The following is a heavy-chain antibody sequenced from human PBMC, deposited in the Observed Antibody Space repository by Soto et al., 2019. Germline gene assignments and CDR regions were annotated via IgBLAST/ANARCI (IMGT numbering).Heavy chain of an antibody. CDR2: ISYDGSNK. V-gene: IGHV3-30*18. Sequence: GGSLRLSCAASGFTFSSYGMHWVRQAPGKGLEWVAVISYDGSNKYYADSVKGRFTISRDNSKNTLYLQMNSLRAEDTAVYYWAKDGLLGGKPHIWGQGTLVTAS. CDR3: AKDGLLGGKPHI. J-gene: IGHJ4*02. D-gene: IGHD2-15*01. CDR1: GFTFSSYG.